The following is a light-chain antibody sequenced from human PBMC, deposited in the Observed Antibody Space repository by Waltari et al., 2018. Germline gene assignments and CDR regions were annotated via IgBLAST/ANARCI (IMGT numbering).Light chain of an antibody. CDR3: CSYAGGFTWV. V-gene: IGLV2-11*01. CDR2: GVS. J-gene: IGLJ3*02. Sequence: QSALTQPRSVSGSPRPSVTISCTGTNNDVGYYDYVPWYQQHPNEAPKLLIFGVSQRPSGVPDRFSGSKAGNTASLSISGLQAEDEADYYCCSYAGGFTWVFGGGTRLTV. CDR1: NNDVGYYDY.